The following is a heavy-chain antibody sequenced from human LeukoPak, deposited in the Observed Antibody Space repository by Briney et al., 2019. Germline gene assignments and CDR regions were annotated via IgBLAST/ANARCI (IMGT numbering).Heavy chain of an antibody. J-gene: IGHJ6*03. D-gene: IGHD5-12*01. Sequence: PSETLSLTCTVSGGSISSYYWSWIRQPAGKGLEWIGRIYTSGSTNYNPSLKSRVTMSVDTSKNQFSLKLSSVTAADTAVYYCARDGYDGTFNYYYYYMDVWGKGATVTISS. CDR1: GGSISSYY. V-gene: IGHV4-4*07. CDR3: ARDGYDGTFNYYYYYMDV. CDR2: IYTSGST.